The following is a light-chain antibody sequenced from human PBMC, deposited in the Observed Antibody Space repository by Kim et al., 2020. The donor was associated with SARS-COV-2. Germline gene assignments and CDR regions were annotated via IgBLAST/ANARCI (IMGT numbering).Light chain of an antibody. CDR2: DTS. Sequence: EVVLTQSPGTLSLSPGERATLSCRASQTVSSNYLAWYHQKPGQGPRLLIYDTSSRATGIPDRFSGSGSGTDFTLTISRLEPEDFAVYYCQQYSSSTETFGQGTKLEI. CDR3: QQYSSSTET. CDR1: QTVSSNY. V-gene: IGKV3-20*01. J-gene: IGKJ2*01.